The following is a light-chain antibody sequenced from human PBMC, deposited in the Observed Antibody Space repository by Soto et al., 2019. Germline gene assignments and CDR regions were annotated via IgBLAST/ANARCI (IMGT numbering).Light chain of an antibody. CDR1: QGISSS. J-gene: IGKJ5*01. CDR3: QKLNTYPLT. V-gene: IGKV1-9*01. Sequence: DIQMIQSPSTLSASVRDRVAITCRASQGISSSLAWYQQKPGEAPKLLISAASTLQSGVPPRVSGSGSGTEFTLTISSLQPEDFARYYCQKLNTYPLTFGQGTRLEIK. CDR2: AAS.